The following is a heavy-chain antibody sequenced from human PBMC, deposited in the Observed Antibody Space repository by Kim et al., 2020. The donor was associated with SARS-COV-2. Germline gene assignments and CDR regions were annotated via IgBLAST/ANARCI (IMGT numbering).Heavy chain of an antibody. D-gene: IGHD6-19*01. CDR1: GGSISSTSYY. J-gene: IGHJ1*01. CDR2: VYYTGST. CDR3: VGLMQWLVLQY. V-gene: IGHV4-39*01. Sequence: SETLSLTCTVSGGSISSTSYYWGWIRQPPGKGLEWLGNVYYTGSTYYNPSLKSRVTISVDTSKNQFSLKLSSATAADTAVCYCVGLMQWLVLQYWGQGTLVSVSS.